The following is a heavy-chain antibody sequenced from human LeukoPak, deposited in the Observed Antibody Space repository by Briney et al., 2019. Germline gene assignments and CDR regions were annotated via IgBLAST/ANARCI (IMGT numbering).Heavy chain of an antibody. CDR1: GFTFSTYS. CDR2: ITGSSSFI. J-gene: IGHJ5*02. CDR3: ARNYDSSDYRYNWFDP. D-gene: IGHD3-22*01. Sequence: GGSLRLSCAASGFTFSTYSMNWVRQAPGKGREWVSSITGSSSFIYYADSVKGRFTISRDNAKNSLHLQMNSLREENTAVYNCARNYDSSDYRYNWFDPWGQGTLVTFSS. V-gene: IGHV3-21*01.